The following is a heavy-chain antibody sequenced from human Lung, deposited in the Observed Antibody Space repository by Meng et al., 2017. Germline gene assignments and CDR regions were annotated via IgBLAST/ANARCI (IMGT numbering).Heavy chain of an antibody. CDR2: ISWDDDQ. J-gene: IGHJ4*02. CDR3: AHIVLYDSYDY. D-gene: IGHD3-22*01. CDR1: GFSLSTRGVG. V-gene: IGHV2-5*02. Sequence: TLKGSGPTLVKPTPTLTLTCTFSGFSLSTRGVGVGWIRQPPGKALEWLALISWDDDQRYIPSLKSRLTITKDTSKNQVVLTMTNMDPVDTATYYCAHIVLYDSYDYWGQGTLVTVSS.